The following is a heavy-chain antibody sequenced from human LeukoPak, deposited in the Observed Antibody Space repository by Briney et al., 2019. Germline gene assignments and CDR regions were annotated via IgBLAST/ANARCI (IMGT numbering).Heavy chain of an antibody. CDR2: ISSISSYI. CDR1: GFTFSSYS. D-gene: IGHD4-17*01. Sequence: PGGSLRLACAASGFTFSSYSMNWVRQAPGGGREWVSSISSISSYIYYGGSRKGRFTISRGNAKKSLYLQMHSMRAEDTAVYYCARDYGDYAHFDYWGQGTLVTVSS. J-gene: IGHJ4*02. CDR3: ARDYGDYAHFDY. V-gene: IGHV3-21*01.